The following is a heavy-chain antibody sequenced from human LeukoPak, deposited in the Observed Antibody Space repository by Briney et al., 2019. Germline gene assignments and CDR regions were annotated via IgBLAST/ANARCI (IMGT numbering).Heavy chain of an antibody. V-gene: IGHV3-7*01. CDR2: IKQDGIEK. J-gene: IGHJ5*01. Sequence: GGSLRLSCAASGFTFSRYWMNWVRQAPGKGLEWVANIKQDGIEKNYVDSVKGRFSISRDNAKNSLYLQMDSLRAEDTAVYYCAKEGAYPIITYDSWGQGALVTVSS. D-gene: IGHD3-10*01. CDR3: AKEGAYPIITYDS. CDR1: GFTFSRYW.